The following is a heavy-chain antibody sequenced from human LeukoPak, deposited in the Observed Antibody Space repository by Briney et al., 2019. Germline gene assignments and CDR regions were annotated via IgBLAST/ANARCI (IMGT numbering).Heavy chain of an antibody. CDR3: ARDRAYKAFDY. J-gene: IGHJ4*02. Sequence: GGSLRLSCAASGFTFCSSWMTWVRQAPGEGLEWVASIRPDGNDVSYVDSVKGRFTISRDNAKNSLFLQMISLRAEDTAVYYCARDRAYKAFDYWGQGALVTVSS. V-gene: IGHV3-7*04. CDR1: GFTFCSSW. D-gene: IGHD3-16*01. CDR2: IRPDGNDV.